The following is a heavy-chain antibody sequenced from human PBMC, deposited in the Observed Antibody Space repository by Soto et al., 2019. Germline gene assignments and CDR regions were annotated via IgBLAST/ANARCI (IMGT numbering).Heavy chain of an antibody. D-gene: IGHD2-15*01. CDR1: GYTFTSYA. J-gene: IGHJ5*02. Sequence: QVQLVQSGAEVKKPGASVKVSCKASGYTFTSYAMHWVRQAPGQRLEWMGWINAGNGNTKYSQKFQGRVTITRDTSASTAYMELSSLISEDTAVYYCARDHYSNWFDPWGQGTLVNVSS. CDR2: INAGNGNT. CDR3: ARDHYSNWFDP. V-gene: IGHV1-3*01.